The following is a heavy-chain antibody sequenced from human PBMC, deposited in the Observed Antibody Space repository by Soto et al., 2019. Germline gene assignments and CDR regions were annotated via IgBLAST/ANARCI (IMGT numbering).Heavy chain of an antibody. CDR1: GFTFSSYA. CDR3: AKGIAVAGSRSLVDY. J-gene: IGHJ4*02. CDR2: ISGSGGST. Sequence: EVQLLESGGGLVQPGGSLRLSCAASGFTFSSYAMSWVRQAPGKGLVWVSAISGSGGSTYYADSVKGRFTISRDNSKNTLYLQMNSLRAEDTAVYYCAKGIAVAGSRSLVDYWGQGTLVTVSS. V-gene: IGHV3-23*01. D-gene: IGHD6-19*01.